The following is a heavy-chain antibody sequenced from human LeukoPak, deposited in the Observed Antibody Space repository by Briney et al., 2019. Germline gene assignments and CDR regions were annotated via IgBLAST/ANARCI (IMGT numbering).Heavy chain of an antibody. J-gene: IGHJ5*02. CDR3: AREMAPGYSSGWYDSWFDP. CDR1: GYTFTSYG. CDR2: ISAYNGNT. D-gene: IGHD6-19*01. V-gene: IGHV1-18*01. Sequence: ASVKVSCKASGYTFTSYGISWVRQAPGQGLEWMGWISAYNGNTNYAQKLQGRVTVTTDTSTSTAYMELRSLRSDDTAVYYCAREMAPGYSSGWYDSWFDPWGQGTLVTVSS.